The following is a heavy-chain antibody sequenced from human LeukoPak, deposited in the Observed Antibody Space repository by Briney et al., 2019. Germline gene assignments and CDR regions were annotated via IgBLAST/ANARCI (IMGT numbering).Heavy chain of an antibody. Sequence: GGSLRLSCAASGFTFSSYSMNWVRQAPGKGLEWVSSISSSSSYIYYADSVKGRFTISRDNAKNSLYLQMNSLRAEDTAVYYCARTLYYYDSSGYYVDYWGQGTLVTVSS. V-gene: IGHV3-21*01. J-gene: IGHJ4*02. CDR2: ISSSSSYI. CDR3: ARTLYYYDSSGYYVDY. CDR1: GFTFSSYS. D-gene: IGHD3-22*01.